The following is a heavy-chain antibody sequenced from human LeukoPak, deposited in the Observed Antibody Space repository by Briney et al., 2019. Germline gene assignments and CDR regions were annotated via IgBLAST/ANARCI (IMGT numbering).Heavy chain of an antibody. Sequence: GGSLRLSCAASGFTFSKYAIHWVRLAPGKGLEWVAFIRYDGSSTSYPDSVKGRFTISRDNSKSMSYLQMNNLRPEDTAVYYCAKTNTDMGKNWFDPWGQGTLVIVSS. V-gene: IGHV3-30*02. CDR3: AKTNTDMGKNWFDP. CDR1: GFTFSKYA. CDR2: IRYDGSST. J-gene: IGHJ5*02. D-gene: IGHD7-27*01.